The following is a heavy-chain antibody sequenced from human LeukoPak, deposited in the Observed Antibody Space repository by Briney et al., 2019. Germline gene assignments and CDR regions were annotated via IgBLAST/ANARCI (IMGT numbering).Heavy chain of an antibody. D-gene: IGHD3-22*01. Sequence: GGSLRLSCAASGFTFSSYGMHWVRQAPGKGLEWVAVISYDGSNKYYGDSVKGRFTISRDNSKNTLYLQMNSLRAEDTAVYYCAKDPYYYDSSGYYPVDYWGQGTLVT. CDR2: ISYDGSNK. V-gene: IGHV3-30*18. J-gene: IGHJ4*02. CDR3: AKDPYYYDSSGYYPVDY. CDR1: GFTFSSYG.